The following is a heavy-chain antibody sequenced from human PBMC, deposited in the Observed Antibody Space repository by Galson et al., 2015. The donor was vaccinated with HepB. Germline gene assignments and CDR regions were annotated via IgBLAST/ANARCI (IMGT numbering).Heavy chain of an antibody. CDR2: ISGSGDNT. D-gene: IGHD3-16*01. CDR3: AKDRGGGFDY. J-gene: IGHJ4*02. Sequence: SLRLSCAASGFTFSDYAMSWVRQAPGKGLEWVSVISGSGDNTFYADSVKGRFTISRDNSKNTLHLQMNSLRAEDTAVYYCAKDRGGGFDYWGQGTLVTVSS. V-gene: IGHV3-23*01. CDR1: GFTFSDYA.